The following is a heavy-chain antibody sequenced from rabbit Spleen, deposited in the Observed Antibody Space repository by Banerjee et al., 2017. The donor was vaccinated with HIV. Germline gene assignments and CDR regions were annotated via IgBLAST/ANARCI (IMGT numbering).Heavy chain of an antibody. J-gene: IGHJ3*01. Sequence: QLKESAGGLVQPGGSLTLSCKASGIDFTKYYITWVRQAPGKGLEWIGIIYAAKGSTDYASWVNGRFTISSDNAQSTVDLKMTSLTAADTATYCCARAIVPWLGLTRLDLWGQGTLVTVS. CDR2: IYAAKGST. D-gene: IGHD4-1*01. CDR3: ARAIVPWLGLTRLDL. V-gene: IGHV1S7*01. CDR1: GIDFTKYY.